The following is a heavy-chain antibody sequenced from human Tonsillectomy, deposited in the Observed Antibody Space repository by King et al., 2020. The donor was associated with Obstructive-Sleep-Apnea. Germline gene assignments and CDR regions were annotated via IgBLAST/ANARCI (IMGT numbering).Heavy chain of an antibody. D-gene: IGHD2-15*01. CDR1: GGSISSYH. V-gene: IGHV4-59*08. Sequence: VQLQESGPGLVKPSETLSLSCSVSGGSISSYHGSWIRQPPGKGLDWIGYIYYSGTTNYNPSLKSRVTISVDTSKNQFSLKLTSVTAADTAVYYCARHGFCSGGSCYFELWGQGTLVTVSS. CDR2: IYYSGTT. J-gene: IGHJ4*02. CDR3: ARHGFCSGGSCYFEL.